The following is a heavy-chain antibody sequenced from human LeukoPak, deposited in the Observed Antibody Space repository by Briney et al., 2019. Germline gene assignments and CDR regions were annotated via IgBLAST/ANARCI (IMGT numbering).Heavy chain of an antibody. CDR2: ISGNGGRT. D-gene: IGHD7-27*01. CDR3: ARNDWGLGSFWYFTL. V-gene: IGHV3-23*01. Sequence: GGSLRLSCAASGFTFSTYTMAWVRQAPGGGLEWVSGISGNGGRTYYADSVKGRFAISRDDSKSTLYLQMNSLRAEDTAVYFCARNDWGLGSFWYFTLWGRGTLVTVSS. J-gene: IGHJ2*01. CDR1: GFTFSTYT.